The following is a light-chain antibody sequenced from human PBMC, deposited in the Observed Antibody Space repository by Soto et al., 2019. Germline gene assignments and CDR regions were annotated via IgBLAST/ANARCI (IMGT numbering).Light chain of an antibody. CDR1: HSTSRW. CDR3: QQYNSYLWT. V-gene: IGKV1-5*01. Sequence: DIPMTQSPSTLSASVGDRVTITCRASHSTSRWLAWYQQKPGKAPKVLIYDGSSLESGVPPRFSGSASGTEFTLTISSLQPEDFATYYCQQYNSYLWTFGQGTKVEIK. CDR2: DGS. J-gene: IGKJ1*01.